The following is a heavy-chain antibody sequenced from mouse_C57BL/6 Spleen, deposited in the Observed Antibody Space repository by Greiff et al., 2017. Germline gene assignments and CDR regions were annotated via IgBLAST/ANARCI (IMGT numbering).Heavy chain of an antibody. CDR2: IWSGGST. V-gene: IGHV2-2*01. J-gene: IGHJ1*03. D-gene: IGHD1-1*01. CDR3: ARIGGLLRTHWYFDV. CDR1: GFSLTSYG. Sequence: QVQLKESGPGLVQPSQSLSITCTVSGFSLTSYGVHWVRQSPGKGLEWLGVIWSGGSTDYNAAFIYRLSISKDNSKSQVFFKMNSLQADDTAIYYGARIGGLLRTHWYFDVWGTGTTVTVSS.